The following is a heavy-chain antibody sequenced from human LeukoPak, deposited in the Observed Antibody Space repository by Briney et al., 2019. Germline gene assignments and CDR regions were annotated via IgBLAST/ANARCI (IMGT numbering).Heavy chain of an antibody. J-gene: IGHJ4*02. CDR1: GGSFSGYY. V-gene: IGHV4-34*01. CDR3: ARVRWWVAATPTTFDY. D-gene: IGHD2-15*01. Sequence: SETLSLTCAVYGGSFSGYYWSWIRQPPGKGLEWIGEINHSGSTNYNPSLKSRVTISVDTSKNQFSLKLSSVTAADTAVYYCARVRWWVAATPTTFDYWGQGTLVTVSS. CDR2: INHSGST.